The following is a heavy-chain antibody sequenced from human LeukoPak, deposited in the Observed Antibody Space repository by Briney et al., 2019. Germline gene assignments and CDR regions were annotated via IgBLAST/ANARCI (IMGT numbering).Heavy chain of an antibody. Sequence: PSETLSLTCTVSAGSISSYYWSWVRQPAGKGLEWIGRIYTSGSTNYNPSLKSRVTMSVDTSKNQFSLKLSSVTAADTAVYYCARDKFWSGYNDAFYIWGQGTMVTVSS. CDR1: AGSISSYY. CDR3: ARDKFWSGYNDAFYI. D-gene: IGHD3-3*01. CDR2: IYTSGST. V-gene: IGHV4-4*07. J-gene: IGHJ3*02.